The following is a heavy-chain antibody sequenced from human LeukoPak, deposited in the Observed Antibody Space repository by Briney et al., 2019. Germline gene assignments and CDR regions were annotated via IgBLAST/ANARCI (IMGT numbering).Heavy chain of an antibody. CDR2: IVGGGGST. J-gene: IGHJ4*02. Sequence: GGSLRLSCAASGFTFSSYAMNWVRRAPGKRLEWVSSIVGGGGSTYYADSVKGRFTISRDNSKNTLYLQMNSLRAEDTAVYYCAKAESESCTGTTCYPLAYWGQGTLVTVSS. CDR3: AKAESESCTGTTCYPLAY. V-gene: IGHV3-23*01. D-gene: IGHD2-2*01. CDR1: GFTFSSYA.